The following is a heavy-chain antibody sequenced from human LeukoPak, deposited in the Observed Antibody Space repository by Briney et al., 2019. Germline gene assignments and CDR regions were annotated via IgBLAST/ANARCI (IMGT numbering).Heavy chain of an antibody. CDR2: INHNGNVN. CDR1: GFTFSSYW. V-gene: IGHV3-7*03. D-gene: IGHD2-15*01. J-gene: IGHJ3*02. Sequence: GGSLRLSCAASGFTFSSYWMNWARQAPGKGLEWAASINHNGNVNYYVDSVKGRFTISRDNAKNSLYLQMNSLRAEDTAVYYCAREDLYQAFDIWGQGTMVTVSS. CDR3: AREDLYQAFDI.